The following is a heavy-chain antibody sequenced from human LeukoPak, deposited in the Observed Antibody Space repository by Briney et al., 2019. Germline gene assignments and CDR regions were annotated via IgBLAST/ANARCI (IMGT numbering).Heavy chain of an antibody. V-gene: IGHV1-69*13. Sequence: GASVKVSCKASGYTFTSYAMHWVRQAPGQRLEWMGGIIPIFGTANYAQKFQGRVTITADESTSTAYMELSSLRSEDTAVYYCARDLMVRGVMPYNWFDPWGQGTLVTVSS. D-gene: IGHD3-10*01. CDR1: GYTFTSYA. J-gene: IGHJ5*02. CDR3: ARDLMVRGVMPYNWFDP. CDR2: IIPIFGTA.